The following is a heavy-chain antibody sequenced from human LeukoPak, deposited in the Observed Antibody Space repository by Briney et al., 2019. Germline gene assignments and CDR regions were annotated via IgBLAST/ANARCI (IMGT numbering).Heavy chain of an antibody. CDR1: GFTFSSYA. Sequence: PGGSLRLSCAASGFTFSSYAMHWVRQAPGKGLEWVAVISYDGSNKYYADSVKGRFTISRDNSKNTLYLQMNSLRAEDTAVYYCAREAIAAAGYFDYWGRGTLVTVSS. V-gene: IGHV3-30-3*01. CDR3: AREAIAAAGYFDY. D-gene: IGHD6-13*01. J-gene: IGHJ4*02. CDR2: ISYDGSNK.